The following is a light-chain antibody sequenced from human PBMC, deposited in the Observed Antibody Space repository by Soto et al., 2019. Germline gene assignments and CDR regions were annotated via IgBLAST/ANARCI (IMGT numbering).Light chain of an antibody. J-gene: IGKJ2*01. Sequence: DIQMTQSPSTLSASVGDRVTITCRASQSISSWLAWYQQKPGKAPKLLIYDASSLESGVPSRFSGSGSGTEFTLTISSLQPDDFAMYYCQQYSASPYTFGQGTKLEI. V-gene: IGKV1-5*01. CDR3: QQYSASPYT. CDR2: DAS. CDR1: QSISSW.